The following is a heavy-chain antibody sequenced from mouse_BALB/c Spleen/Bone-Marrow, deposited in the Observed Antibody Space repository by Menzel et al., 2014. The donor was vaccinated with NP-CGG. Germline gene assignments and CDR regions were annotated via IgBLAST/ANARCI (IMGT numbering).Heavy chain of an antibody. Sequence: VQLKQSGGGLVQPGGSRKLSCAASGFIFSSFGMHWVRQAPEKGLEWVAYISSGSSTIFYADTVKGRFTISRGNPRNTLFLQMTSLRSEDTAMYYCTRGGNWDDFDYWGQGTTLTVSS. CDR1: GFIFSSFG. CDR3: TRGGNWDDFDY. CDR2: ISSGSSTI. D-gene: IGHD4-1*01. V-gene: IGHV5-17*02. J-gene: IGHJ2*01.